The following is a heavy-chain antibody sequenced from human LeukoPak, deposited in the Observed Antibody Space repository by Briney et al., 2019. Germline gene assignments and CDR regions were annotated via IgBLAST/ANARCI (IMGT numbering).Heavy chain of an antibody. CDR3: ANHGYNTTAFDY. D-gene: IGHD5-24*01. J-gene: IGHJ4*02. CDR2: ISYDGSNK. Sequence: GGSLRLSCAASGFTFSSYGMHWVRQAPGKGLEWVAVISYDGSNKYYADSVKGRFTISRDNSKNTLYLQMNGLRAEDTAVYYCANHGYNTTAFDYWGQGTLVTVSS. V-gene: IGHV3-30*18. CDR1: GFTFSSYG.